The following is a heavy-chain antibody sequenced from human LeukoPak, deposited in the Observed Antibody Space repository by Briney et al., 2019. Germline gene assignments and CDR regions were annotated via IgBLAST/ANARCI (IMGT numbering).Heavy chain of an antibody. CDR1: GFTFSSYA. D-gene: IGHD3-22*01. J-gene: IGHJ4*02. CDR3: AKATTSSGYYAPFDL. CDR2: ISGSGGST. V-gene: IGHV3-23*01. Sequence: GGSLRPSCAASGFTFSSYAMSWVRQAPGKGLEWVSAISGSGGSTYYADSVKGRFTISRDTSKHTFFLQMDSLRNQDTAVYYCAKATTSSGYYAPFDLWGQGTLVTVSS.